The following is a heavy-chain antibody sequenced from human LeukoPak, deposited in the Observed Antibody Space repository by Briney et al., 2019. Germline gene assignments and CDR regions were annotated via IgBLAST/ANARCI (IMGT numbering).Heavy chain of an antibody. Sequence: HPGGSLRLSCAASGFTFSTYAMNWVRQAPGKGLEWVSAISPIGSRTYYADSVKGRFTISRDSSENTLYLQMNSLRAGDTAIYYCAKASTVLKPIDSWGQGTLVTVSS. V-gene: IGHV3-23*01. CDR1: GFTFSTYA. J-gene: IGHJ4*02. CDR3: AKASTVLKPIDS. D-gene: IGHD1-14*01. CDR2: ISPIGSRT.